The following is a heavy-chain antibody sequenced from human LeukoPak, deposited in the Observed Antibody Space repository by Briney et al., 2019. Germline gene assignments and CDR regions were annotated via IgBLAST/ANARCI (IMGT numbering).Heavy chain of an antibody. CDR2: TRNKANSYIT. V-gene: IGHV3-72*01. D-gene: IGHD1-26*01. J-gene: IGHJ4*02. CDR1: GFSVGGNY. Sequence: GGSLRLSCAASGFSVGGNYISWVRQAPGKGLEWVGRTRNKANSYITEYAASVKGRFTISRDDSKNSLYLQMSSLKTDDTAMYYCASIRGTFGYWGQGTLVTVSS. CDR3: ASIRGTFGY.